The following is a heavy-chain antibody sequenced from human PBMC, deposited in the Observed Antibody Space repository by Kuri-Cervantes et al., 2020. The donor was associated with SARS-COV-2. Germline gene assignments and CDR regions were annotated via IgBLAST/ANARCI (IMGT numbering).Heavy chain of an antibody. J-gene: IGHJ6*02. CDR3: ARLLYYDFWSGYRHYYYYGMDV. D-gene: IGHD3-3*01. V-gene: IGHV4-39*01. CDR2: IYYSGST. CDR1: GGSISSSSYY. Sequence: SETLSLTCTVSGGSISSSSYYWGWIRQPPGKGLEWIGSIYYSGSTYYNPSLKSRVTISVDTSKNQFSLKLSSVTAADTAVYYCARLLYYDFWSGYRHYYYYGMDVWGQGTTVTVSS.